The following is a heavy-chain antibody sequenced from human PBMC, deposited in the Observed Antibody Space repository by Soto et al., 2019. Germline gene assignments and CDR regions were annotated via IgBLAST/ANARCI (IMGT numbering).Heavy chain of an antibody. V-gene: IGHV3-48*02. CDR1: GFTFSSYS. CDR3: ARPYGSGSLNWFDP. CDR2: ISSSSSTI. Sequence: GGSLRLSCAASGFTFSSYSMNWVRQAPGKGLEWVSYISSSSSTIYYADSVKGRFTISRDNAKNSLYLQMNSLRDEDTAVYYCARPYGSGSLNWFDPWGQGTLVTVSS. D-gene: IGHD3-10*01. J-gene: IGHJ5*02.